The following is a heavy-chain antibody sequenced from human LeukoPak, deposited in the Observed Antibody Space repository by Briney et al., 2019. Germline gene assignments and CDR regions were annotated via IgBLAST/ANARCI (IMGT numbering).Heavy chain of an antibody. D-gene: IGHD6-19*01. CDR2: ISYDGSNK. CDR1: GFTFSSYG. J-gene: IGHJ4*02. V-gene: IGHV3-30*03. Sequence: GSLRLSCAASGFTFSSYGMHWVRQAPGKGLEWVAVISYDGSNKNYADSVKGRFTISRDNSKNTLYLQMNSLRAEDTAVYYCASGGGWVFNNWGQGTLVTVSS. CDR3: ASGGGWVFNN.